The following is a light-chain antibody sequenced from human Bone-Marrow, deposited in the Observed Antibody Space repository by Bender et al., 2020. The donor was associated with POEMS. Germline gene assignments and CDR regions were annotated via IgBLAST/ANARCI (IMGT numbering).Light chain of an antibody. CDR3: SLYISSSRSYV. V-gene: IGLV2-23*01. J-gene: IGLJ1*01. CDR1: SSDVGNYNL. Sequence: QSTLTQPASVSGSPGQSITISCTGTSSDVGNYNLVSWYQQHPGKAPKVLIYEGTRRPSGVSNRFSGSKSGNTASLAISGLQAEDEADYYCSLYISSSRSYVFGGGTRVTVL. CDR2: EGT.